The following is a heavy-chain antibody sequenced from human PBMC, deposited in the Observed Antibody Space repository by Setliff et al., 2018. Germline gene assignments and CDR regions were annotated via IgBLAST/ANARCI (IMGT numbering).Heavy chain of an antibody. Sequence: SETLSLTCSVSGMSITSYYWSWIRQSPGRGLEWIGYIYYTGSTTYSPSLKSRVTISPXXXKNXXXXXXXXXXXXXXXVYYCARALRSPLGGTAFVPVHFDPWGQGILVTVSS. CDR2: IYYTGST. CDR3: ARALRSPLGGTAFVPVHFDP. D-gene: IGHD3-10*01. J-gene: IGHJ5*02. CDR1: GMSITSYY. V-gene: IGHV4-59*01.